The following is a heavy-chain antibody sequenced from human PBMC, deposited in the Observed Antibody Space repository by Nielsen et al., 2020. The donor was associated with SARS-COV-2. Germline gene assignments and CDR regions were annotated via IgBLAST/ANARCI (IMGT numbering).Heavy chain of an antibody. V-gene: IGHV4-34*01. J-gene: IGHJ4*02. CDR1: GGSFSGYY. CDR2: INHSGST. Sequence: SETLSLTCAVYGGSFSGYYWSWIRQPPGKGLEWIGEINHSGSTNYNPSLKSRVTISVDTSKNQFSLKLSSVTAADTAVYYCARGRAIAAADDYWGQGTLVTVSS. D-gene: IGHD6-13*01. CDR3: ARGRAIAAADDY.